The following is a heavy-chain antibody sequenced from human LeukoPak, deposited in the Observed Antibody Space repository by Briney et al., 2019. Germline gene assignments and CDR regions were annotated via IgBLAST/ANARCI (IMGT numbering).Heavy chain of an antibody. J-gene: IGHJ4*02. CDR1: GFTFSSYG. CDR3: AKDRGSSWPNFDY. CDR2: ISYDGSNK. D-gene: IGHD6-13*01. V-gene: IGHV3-30*18. Sequence: GGSLRLSCAASGFTFSSYGMHWVRQAPGKGLEWVAVISYDGSNKYYADSVKGRFTISRDNSKNTLYLQMNSLRAEDTAVYYCAKDRGSSWPNFDYWGQETLVTVSS.